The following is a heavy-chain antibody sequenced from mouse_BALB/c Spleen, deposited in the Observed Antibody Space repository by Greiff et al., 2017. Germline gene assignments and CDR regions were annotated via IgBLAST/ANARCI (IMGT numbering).Heavy chain of an antibody. V-gene: IGHV3-2*02. CDR2: ISYSGST. CDR1: GYSITSDYA. CDR3: ARGNDYDDYFDY. D-gene: IGHD2-4*01. Sequence: EVKLVESGPGLVKPSQSLSLTCTVTGYSITSDYAWNWIRQFPGNKLEWMGYISYSGSTSYNPSLKSRISITRDTSKNQFFLQLNSVTTEDTATYYCARGNDYDDYFDYWGQGTTLTVSS. J-gene: IGHJ2*01.